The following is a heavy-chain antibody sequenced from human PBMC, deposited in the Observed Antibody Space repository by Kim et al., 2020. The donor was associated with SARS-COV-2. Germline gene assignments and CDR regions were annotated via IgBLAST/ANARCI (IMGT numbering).Heavy chain of an antibody. Sequence: NPNPSLKRRGTISLDPSKNQFSLELGSVTAADTAVYYCAVSQQLERGFDYWGQGTLVTVSS. J-gene: IGHJ4*02. D-gene: IGHD6-13*01. CDR3: AVSQQLERGFDY. V-gene: IGHV4-34*01.